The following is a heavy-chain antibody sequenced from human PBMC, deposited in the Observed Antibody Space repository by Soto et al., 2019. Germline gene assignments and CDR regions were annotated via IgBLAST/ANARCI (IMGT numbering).Heavy chain of an antibody. CDR3: ARGDYDILTGYYPAFDY. Sequence: GGSLRLSCAASGFTFVRYAMNWVRQAPGKGLEWVSTISGSGESTYYADSVKDRFTISRDNSRNTLYLLMHSLRAEDTALYYCARGDYDILTGYYPAFDYWGQGALVTVAS. V-gene: IGHV3-23*01. CDR1: GFTFVRYA. CDR2: ISGSGEST. D-gene: IGHD3-9*01. J-gene: IGHJ4*02.